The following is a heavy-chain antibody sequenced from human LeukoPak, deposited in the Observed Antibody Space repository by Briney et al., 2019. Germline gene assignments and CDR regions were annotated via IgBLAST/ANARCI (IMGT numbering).Heavy chain of an antibody. V-gene: IGHV3-23*01. Sequence: GGSLRLPCAASGFTFSRHSMSWVRQAPGKGLEWVSTTGLNSVNTLCAESVQGRFSISRDNSKNTLDLQMDNLRADDTAVYYCAKGDDIGKHPTRAYYFDTWGQGTLATVSS. CDR1: GFTFSRHS. D-gene: IGHD5-24*01. CDR3: AKGDDIGKHPTRAYYFDT. CDR2: TGLNSVNT. J-gene: IGHJ4*02.